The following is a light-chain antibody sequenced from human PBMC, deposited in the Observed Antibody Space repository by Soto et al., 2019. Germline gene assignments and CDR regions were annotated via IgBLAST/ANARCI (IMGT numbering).Light chain of an antibody. V-gene: IGKV1-39*01. CDR3: HQSYDIPT. Sequence: DIQMTQSPCSLSASXGDRVXITCRARQNINSYLNWYQQKPGKAPXXLIYAASSLQSGVPSRFSGSGSGTDFTLTVSSLQPEDFATYYCHQSYDIPTFGQGTRLEI. CDR1: QNINSY. J-gene: IGKJ5*01. CDR2: AAS.